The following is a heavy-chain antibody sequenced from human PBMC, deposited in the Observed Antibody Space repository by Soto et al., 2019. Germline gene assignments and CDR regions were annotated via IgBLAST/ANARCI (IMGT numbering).Heavy chain of an antibody. Sequence: GESLKISCKGSGYSFTSYCIGWVRQMPGKGLEWMGIIYPGDSDTRYSPSFQGQVTISADKSISTAYLQWSSLKASDTAMYYCARGFQSIAAAGTNWFDPWGQGTLVTVSS. CDR1: GYSFTSYC. J-gene: IGHJ5*02. D-gene: IGHD6-13*01. CDR3: ARGFQSIAAAGTNWFDP. CDR2: IYPGDSDT. V-gene: IGHV5-51*01.